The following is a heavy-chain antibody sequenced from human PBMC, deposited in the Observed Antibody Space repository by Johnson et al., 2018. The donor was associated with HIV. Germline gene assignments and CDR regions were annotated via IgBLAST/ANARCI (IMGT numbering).Heavy chain of an antibody. CDR2: INWNGGST. D-gene: IGHD1-26*01. V-gene: IGHV3-20*04. CDR3: ARDFGLEWELDGAFDI. J-gene: IGHJ3*02. Sequence: VRLVESGGGVVRPGGSLRLSCAPSGFNFDDYGMSCVRQAPGKVLEWVSGINWNGGSTGYADSVKGRFTISRDNAKNSLYLQMNSLRAEDTALYYCARDFGLEWELDGAFDIWGQGTMVTVSS. CDR1: GFNFDDYG.